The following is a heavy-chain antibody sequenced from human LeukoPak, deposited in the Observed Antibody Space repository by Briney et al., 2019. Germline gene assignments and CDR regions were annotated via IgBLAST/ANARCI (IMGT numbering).Heavy chain of an antibody. V-gene: IGHV3-7*01. CDR3: ARDPLTQNDH. CDR2: IKQDGNEK. D-gene: IGHD1-14*01. J-gene: IGHJ4*02. CDR1: GFTFSSYE. Sequence: GGSLRLSCAASGFTFSSYEMNWVRQAPGKGLEWVANIKQDGNEKYYVDSVKGRFTISRDNAKNSLYLQMNSLRAEDTAVYYCARDPLTQNDHWGQGTLVSVSS.